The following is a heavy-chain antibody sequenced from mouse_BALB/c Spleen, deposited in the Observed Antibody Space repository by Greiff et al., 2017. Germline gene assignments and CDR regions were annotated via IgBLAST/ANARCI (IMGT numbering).Heavy chain of an antibody. CDR2: ISSGGSYT. CDR3: TREGLLAWFAY. D-gene: IGHD1-1*01. Sequence: VQLKESGGGLVKPGGSLKLSCAASGFTFSSYTMSWVRQTPEKRLEWVATISSGGSYTYYPDSVKGRFTISRDNAKNTLYLQMSSLKSEDTAMYYCTREGLLAWFAYWGQGTLVTVSA. CDR1: GFTFSSYT. V-gene: IGHV5-6-4*01. J-gene: IGHJ3*01.